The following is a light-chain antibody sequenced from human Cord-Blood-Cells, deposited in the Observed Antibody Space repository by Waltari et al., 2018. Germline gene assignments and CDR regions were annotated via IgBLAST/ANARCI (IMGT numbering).Light chain of an antibody. Sequence: QSALTQPRSVSGSPGQSVTISCTGTSSDVGGYNHVSWYQQHPGKAPKLIIYDVSKRPSGVPDRFSGSKSGNTASLTISGLQAEDEADYYCCSYAGSYVFGTGTKVTVL. CDR3: CSYAGSYV. V-gene: IGLV2-11*01. CDR2: DVS. J-gene: IGLJ1*01. CDR1: SSDVGGYNH.